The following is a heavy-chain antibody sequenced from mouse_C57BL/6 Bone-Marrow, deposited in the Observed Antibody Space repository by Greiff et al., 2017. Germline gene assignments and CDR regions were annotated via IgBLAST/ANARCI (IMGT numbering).Heavy chain of an antibody. Sequence: VQLQQSGPELVKPGASVKISCKASGYAFSSSWMNWVKQRPGKGLEWIGRIYPGDGDTNYNGKFKGKATLTADKSSSTAYMQLSSLTSEDSAVYFCARSRAITTVDYWGQGTTLTVSS. J-gene: IGHJ2*01. CDR1: GYAFSSSW. D-gene: IGHD1-1*01. CDR2: IYPGDGDT. CDR3: ARSRAITTVDY. V-gene: IGHV1-82*01.